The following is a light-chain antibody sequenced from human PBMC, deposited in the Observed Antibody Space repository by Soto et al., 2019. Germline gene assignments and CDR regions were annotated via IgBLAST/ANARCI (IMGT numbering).Light chain of an antibody. CDR1: QSVSSN. J-gene: IGKJ1*01. Sequence: EIVLTQSPFTLSVFPRQRVTLSCGASQSVSSNLAWYQQKPGQAPRLLIYGASNRATGIPDRFSGSGSGTDFTLTISRLEPEDFAVYYCQQYGSSGTFGQGTKV. CDR2: GAS. V-gene: IGKV3-20*01. CDR3: QQYGSSGT.